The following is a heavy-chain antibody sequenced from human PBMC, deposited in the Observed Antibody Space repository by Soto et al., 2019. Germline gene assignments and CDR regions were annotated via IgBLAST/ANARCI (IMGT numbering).Heavy chain of an antibody. J-gene: IGHJ5*02. Sequence: VASVKVSCKASGGTFGSNAISWVRQAPGQGLEWMGWMNPNSGNTGYAQKFQGRLTMTRNTSISTAYMELSSLRSEDTAVYYCARGNGGSYAWFDPWGQGTLVTVSS. CDR3: ARGNGGSYAWFDP. D-gene: IGHD1-26*01. CDR2: MNPNSGNT. V-gene: IGHV1-8*02. CDR1: GGTFGSNA.